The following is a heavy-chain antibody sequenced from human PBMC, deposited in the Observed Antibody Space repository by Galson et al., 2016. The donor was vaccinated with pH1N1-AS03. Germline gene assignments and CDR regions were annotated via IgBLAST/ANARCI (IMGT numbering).Heavy chain of an antibody. CDR1: GGSVNGYY. D-gene: IGHD3-16*02. CDR3: GRHLRSSHSMDV. CDR2: IFYIGDT. Sequence: TLSLTCTVSGGSVNGYYWTWIRQPPGKGLEWIGQIFYIGDTLYTPSLRGRVTMSVDTSKNQLSLRLSSVTAADTAVYYCGRHLRSSHSMDVWGQGTTVTVSS. V-gene: IGHV4-59*08. J-gene: IGHJ6*02.